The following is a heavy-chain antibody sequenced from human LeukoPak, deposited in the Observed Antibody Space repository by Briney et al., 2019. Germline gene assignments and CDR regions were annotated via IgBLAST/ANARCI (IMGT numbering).Heavy chain of an antibody. Sequence: SETLSLTCTVSGGSIRSYYWSWIPQPPRKGLEWIGYIYYSGSTNYNPSLKSRVSISVDTSENQFSLKLSSVTAADTAVYYCARTGSTVTMLYPFDHWGQGTLVTVSS. CDR2: IYYSGST. D-gene: IGHD4-17*01. V-gene: IGHV4-59*01. CDR3: ARTGSTVTMLYPFDH. CDR1: GGSIRSYY. J-gene: IGHJ4*02.